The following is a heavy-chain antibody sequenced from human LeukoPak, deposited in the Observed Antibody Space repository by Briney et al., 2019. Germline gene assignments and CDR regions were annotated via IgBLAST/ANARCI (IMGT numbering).Heavy chain of an antibody. CDR1: GVSISSNY. V-gene: IGHV4-59*01. CDR2: IFYSGST. CDR3: ARRRDGYNFEFDY. J-gene: IGHJ4*02. Sequence: PSETLSLTCTVSGVSISSNYWSWIRQPPGKGLEWIGYIFYSGSTNYNPSLKSRVTISVDTSKNQFSLKLSSVTAADTAVYYCARRRDGYNFEFDYWGQGTLVTVSS. D-gene: IGHD5-24*01.